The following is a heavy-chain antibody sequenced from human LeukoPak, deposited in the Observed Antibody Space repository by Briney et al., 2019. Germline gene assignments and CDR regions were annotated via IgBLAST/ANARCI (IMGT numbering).Heavy chain of an antibody. D-gene: IGHD3-22*01. CDR2: IYYSGTT. J-gene: IGHJ4*02. CDR3: VRNSNDYSYFDY. V-gene: IGHV4-31*03. CDR1: GGSISSGGYY. Sequence: SQTLSLTCTVSGGSISSGGYYWTWIRQHPGKGLEWIGYIYYSGTTYYNPSLESRVTISVDTSKNQFSLKLSSVTAADTAVYYCVRNSNDYSYFDYWGQGTLVTVSA.